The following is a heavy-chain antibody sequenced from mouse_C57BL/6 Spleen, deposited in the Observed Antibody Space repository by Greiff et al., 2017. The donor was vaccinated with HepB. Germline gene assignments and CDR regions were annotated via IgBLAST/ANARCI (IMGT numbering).Heavy chain of an antibody. D-gene: IGHD2-4*01. CDR2: ISDGGSYT. CDR1: GFTFSSYA. J-gene: IGHJ4*01. V-gene: IGHV5-4*01. Sequence: DVHLVESGGGLVKPGGSLKLSCAASGFTFSSYAMSWVRQTPEKRLEWVATISDGGSYTYYPDNVKGRFTISRDNAKNNLYLQMSHLKSEDTAMYYCARDRVNDYVGMDYWGQATSVTVSS. CDR3: ARDRVNDYVGMDY.